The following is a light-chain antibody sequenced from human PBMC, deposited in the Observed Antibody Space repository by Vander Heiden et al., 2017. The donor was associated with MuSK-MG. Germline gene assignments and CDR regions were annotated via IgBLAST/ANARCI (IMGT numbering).Light chain of an antibody. Sequence: EIVMTQSPATLSVSPGERATLSCRASQSVGSNLAWYQQKPGQAPRLVIYGASTRATGVPARFSGSGSGTEFTLTISSLQSEDFAVYYCQLENDWPLIFGHGTKVDIK. CDR1: QSVGSN. CDR2: GAS. V-gene: IGKV3-15*01. CDR3: QLENDWPLI. J-gene: IGKJ3*01.